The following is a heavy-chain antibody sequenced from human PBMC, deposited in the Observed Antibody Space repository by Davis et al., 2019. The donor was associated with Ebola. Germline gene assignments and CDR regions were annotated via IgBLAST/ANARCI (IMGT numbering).Heavy chain of an antibody. D-gene: IGHD6-13*01. CDR1: GGSISSYY. V-gene: IGHV4-59*01. CDR3: ARGIAADNDY. CDR2: IYYSGST. J-gene: IGHJ4*02. Sequence: SETLSLTCTVSGGSISSYYWSWIRQPPGKGLEWIGYIYYSGSTNYNPSLKSRVTISVDTSKNQFSLKLSSVTAADTAVYYCARGIAADNDYWGQGTLVTVSS.